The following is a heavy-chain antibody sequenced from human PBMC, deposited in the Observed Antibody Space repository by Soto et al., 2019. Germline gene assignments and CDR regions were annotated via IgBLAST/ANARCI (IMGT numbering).Heavy chain of an antibody. Sequence: ASVKVSCKASGYTFTSYSMHLVRQAPGQRLEWMGWINAGNGNTKYSQKFQGRVTITRDTSASTAYMELSSLRSEDTAVYYCAREYIAVAGQVNWFDPWGQGTLVTVSS. CDR1: GYTFTSYS. CDR3: AREYIAVAGQVNWFDP. V-gene: IGHV1-3*01. J-gene: IGHJ5*02. D-gene: IGHD6-19*01. CDR2: INAGNGNT.